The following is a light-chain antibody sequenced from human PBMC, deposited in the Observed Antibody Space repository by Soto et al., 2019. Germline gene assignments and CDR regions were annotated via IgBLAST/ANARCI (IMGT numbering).Light chain of an antibody. CDR1: QSASNNY. V-gene: IGKV3-20*01. J-gene: IGKJ1*01. CDR2: GAS. Sequence: EIVLTQSAGTLSLSPGERSTLSCRASQSASNNYLAWYQQKPGQAPRLLIYGASTRATGIPDRFSGSGSGTEFTLTISRLEPEDFAVYYCQQYGNSPWAFGQGTKVDIK. CDR3: QQYGNSPWA.